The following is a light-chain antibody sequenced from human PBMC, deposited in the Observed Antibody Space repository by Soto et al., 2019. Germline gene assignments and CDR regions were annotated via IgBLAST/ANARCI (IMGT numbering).Light chain of an antibody. J-gene: IGKJ3*01. CDR1: RSVSSY. CDR3: QQYGRSPPYT. V-gene: IGKV3-20*01. Sequence: IMLTECPAPLSLTPGESSTLSCRPTRSVSSYLAWYQQKPGQAPRLLIYDASSRPTDIPDRFSGSGSGTDFTLTISRLEPEDFAVYYCQQYGRSPPYTFGPGTKVDIK. CDR2: DAS.